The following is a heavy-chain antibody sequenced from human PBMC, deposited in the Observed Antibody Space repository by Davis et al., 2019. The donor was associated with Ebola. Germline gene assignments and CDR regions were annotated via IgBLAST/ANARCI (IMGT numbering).Heavy chain of an antibody. Sequence: SETLSLTCAVSGGSFSGNYWAWIRQSPGKGLEWIGYIYYSGSTNYNPSLKSRVTISVDTSKNQFSLKLSSVTAADTAVYYCARAPRGMATINDYWGQGTLVTVSS. D-gene: IGHD5-24*01. CDR2: IYYSGST. CDR1: GGSFSGNY. V-gene: IGHV4-59*01. CDR3: ARAPRGMATINDY. J-gene: IGHJ4*02.